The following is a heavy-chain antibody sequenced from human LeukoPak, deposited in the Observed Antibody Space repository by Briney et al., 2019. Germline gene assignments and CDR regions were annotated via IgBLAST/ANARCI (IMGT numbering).Heavy chain of an antibody. J-gene: IGHJ4*02. CDR1: GFTFSDYY. CDR3: ARDADGYED. D-gene: IGHD5-24*01. V-gene: IGHV3-7*01. Sequence: GGSLRLSCAASGFTFSDYYMSWIRQAPGKGLEWVANIKEDGSEDYYADSVKGRFAISKDNAKNSLYLQMNNLRAEDTAMYYCARDADGYEDWGQGTLVIVSS. CDR2: IKEDGSED.